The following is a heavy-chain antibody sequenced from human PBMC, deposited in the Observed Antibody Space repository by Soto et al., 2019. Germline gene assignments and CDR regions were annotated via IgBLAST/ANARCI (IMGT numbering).Heavy chain of an antibody. J-gene: IGHJ6*03. CDR3: ARARRPYYYYYMDV. V-gene: IGHV4-34*01. CDR2: INHSGST. Sequence: PSETMSLTCAVYGGSFSGYYWSWISQPPGKGLEWIGEINHSGSTNYNPSLKSRVTISVDTSKNQFSLKLSSVTAADTAVYYCARARRPYYYYYMDVWGKGTTVTVSS. CDR1: GGSFSGYY.